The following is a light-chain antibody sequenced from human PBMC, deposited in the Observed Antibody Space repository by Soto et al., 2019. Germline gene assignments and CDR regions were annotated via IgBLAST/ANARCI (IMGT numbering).Light chain of an antibody. V-gene: IGKV3-11*01. CDR1: QSVSTS. CDR3: QVRDVWPS. J-gene: IGKJ1*01. Sequence: IVLTQSPVTLALSPGERAVLSCRASQSVSTSLAWYQHKPGQAPRLFIYDASKRAPGIPARFSGSGSGTDFTITITSLEPEEIAVYYCQVRDVWPSFGQGTKVEIK. CDR2: DAS.